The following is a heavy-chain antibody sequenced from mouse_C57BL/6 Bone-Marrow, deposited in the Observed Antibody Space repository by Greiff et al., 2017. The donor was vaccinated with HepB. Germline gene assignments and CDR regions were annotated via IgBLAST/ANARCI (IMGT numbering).Heavy chain of an antibody. J-gene: IGHJ4*01. CDR3: ARWNLLLFYAMDY. Sequence: VQLQESGAELARPGASVKLSCKASGYTFTSYGISWVKQRTGQGLEWIGEIYPRSGNTYYNEKFKGKATLTADKSSSTAYMELRSLTSEDSAVYFCARWNLLLFYAMDYWGQGTSVTVSS. CDR2: IYPRSGNT. V-gene: IGHV1-81*01. D-gene: IGHD1-1*01. CDR1: GYTFTSYG.